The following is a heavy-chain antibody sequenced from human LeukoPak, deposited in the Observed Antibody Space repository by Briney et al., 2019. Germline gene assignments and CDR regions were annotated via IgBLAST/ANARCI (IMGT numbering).Heavy chain of an antibody. CDR3: ARQVAATYFSDY. J-gene: IGHJ4*02. D-gene: IGHD1-26*01. CDR1: GYSFTNYW. CDR2: IYPDDSDT. Sequence: GESLKISCQGSGYSFTNYWIGWVRQLPGKGLEWMGIIYPDDSDTRYSPSFQGQVTISADKSTSTAYLQWSSLKAPDTAMYYCARQVAATYFSDYWGQGTLVTVSS. V-gene: IGHV5-51*01.